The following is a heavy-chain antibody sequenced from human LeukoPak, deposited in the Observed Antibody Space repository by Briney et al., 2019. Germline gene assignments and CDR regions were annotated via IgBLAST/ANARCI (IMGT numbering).Heavy chain of an antibody. J-gene: IGHJ4*02. D-gene: IGHD6-13*01. Sequence: SETLSLTCTISGGSMRSTYWNWIRQPAGRELEWLGRIYTTGHTKYNPSLQSRVTMSVDTSKNQFSLRLISVTAADTGVYYCARELDISWYYFDLWGQGIPVTVSS. CDR2: IYTTGHT. CDR3: ARELDISWYYFDL. V-gene: IGHV4-4*07. CDR1: GGSMRSTY.